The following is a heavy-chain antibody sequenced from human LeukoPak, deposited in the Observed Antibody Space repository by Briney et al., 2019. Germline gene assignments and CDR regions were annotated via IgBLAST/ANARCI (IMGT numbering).Heavy chain of an antibody. Sequence: GGSLRLSCAASGFTFSTSWMTWVRQAPGKGLDWLGNINPDGSRINYVDSVKGRFTFSRDNAKNSLFLQMNSLRAEDTAVYYCARDHRARITMVRGAHIDYWGQGTLVTVSS. CDR1: GFTFSTSW. CDR2: INPDGSRI. J-gene: IGHJ4*02. D-gene: IGHD3-10*01. CDR3: ARDHRARITMVRGAHIDY. V-gene: IGHV3-7*01.